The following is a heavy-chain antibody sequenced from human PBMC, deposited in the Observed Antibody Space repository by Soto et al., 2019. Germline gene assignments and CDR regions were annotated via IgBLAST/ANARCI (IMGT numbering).Heavy chain of an antibody. CDR1: GFTFSSYS. Sequence: GGSLRLSCAASGFTFSSYSMNWVRQAPGKGLEWVSYISSSSSNIYYADSVKGRFTISRDNAKNSLYLQMNSLRAEDTAVYYCAREVSTVTPKIYYYYYMDVWGKGTTVTVSS. CDR2: ISSSSSNI. CDR3: AREVSTVTPKIYYYYYMDV. V-gene: IGHV3-48*01. D-gene: IGHD4-17*01. J-gene: IGHJ6*03.